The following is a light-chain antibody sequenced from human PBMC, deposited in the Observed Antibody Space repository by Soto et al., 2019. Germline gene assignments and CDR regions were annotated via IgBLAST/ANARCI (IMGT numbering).Light chain of an antibody. CDR2: AAS. V-gene: IGKV1-8*01. CDR1: QDINSY. CDR3: QQYYSYLPLT. J-gene: IGKJ4*01. Sequence: AIRLTQSPSSLSASTGDRVTITCRASQDINSYLAWYRQTEGEAPNLLIYAASTLQSGVPSRFSGSGSGTDFTLTISSLQSEDFAIHYCQQYYSYLPLTFGGGTKVDIK.